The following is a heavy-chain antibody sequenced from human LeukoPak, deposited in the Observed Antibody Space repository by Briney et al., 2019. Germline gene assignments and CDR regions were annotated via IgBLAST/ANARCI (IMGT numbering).Heavy chain of an antibody. CDR1: GGSISSSSYY. D-gene: IGHD6-19*01. CDR2: IYYSGST. V-gene: IGHV4-39*07. Sequence: PSETLSLTCTVSGGSISSSSYYWGWIRQPPGKGLEWIGSIYYSGSTYYNPSLKSRVTISVDTSKNQFSLKVTSATAADTAVYYCARGSWYSSGVWPVFDHWGQGTLITVSS. CDR3: ARGSWYSSGVWPVFDH. J-gene: IGHJ4*02.